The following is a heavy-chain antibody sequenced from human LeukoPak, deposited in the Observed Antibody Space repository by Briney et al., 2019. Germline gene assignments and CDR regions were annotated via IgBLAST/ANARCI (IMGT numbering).Heavy chain of an antibody. Sequence: SETLSLTCAVYGGSFSGYYWSWIRQPPGKGLEWIGYIYYSGSTNYNPSLKSRVTISVDTSKNQFSLKLSSVTAADTAVYYCARDAYYYGSESYFFDYWGQGTLVTVSS. J-gene: IGHJ4*02. CDR1: GGSFSGYY. CDR3: ARDAYYYGSESYFFDY. D-gene: IGHD3-10*01. V-gene: IGHV4-59*12. CDR2: IYYSGST.